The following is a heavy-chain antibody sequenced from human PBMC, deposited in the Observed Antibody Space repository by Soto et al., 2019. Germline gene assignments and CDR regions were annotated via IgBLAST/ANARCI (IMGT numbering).Heavy chain of an antibody. D-gene: IGHD3-10*01. J-gene: IGHJ6*02. CDR1: GGSFSGYY. V-gene: IGHV4-34*01. CDR3: ARERITMVRGVIFYYYYGMDV. Sequence: SETLSLTCAVYGGSFSGYYWSWIRQPPGKGLEWIGEINHSGSTNYNPSFKSRVTILVDRSKNQVSLKLSSVTAADAAVYYCARERITMVRGVIFYYYYGMDVWGQGTTVTVS. CDR2: INHSGST.